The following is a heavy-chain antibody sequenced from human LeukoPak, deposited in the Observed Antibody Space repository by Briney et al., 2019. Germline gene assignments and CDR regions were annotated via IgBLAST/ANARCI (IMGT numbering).Heavy chain of an antibody. CDR3: TTHRVAGDTIHY. D-gene: IGHD3-3*01. Sequence: GPSLCLVCAASGFTVGSYWMHCVRQAPGRWLVCVSRIDSDGSDTNYADSVKGRFTIPRDNHKNTLYLQINSQRAEDTAVYYCTTHRVAGDTIHYWGQGTLVTVSS. V-gene: IGHV3-74*01. J-gene: IGHJ4*02. CDR2: IDSDGSDT. CDR1: GFTVGSYW.